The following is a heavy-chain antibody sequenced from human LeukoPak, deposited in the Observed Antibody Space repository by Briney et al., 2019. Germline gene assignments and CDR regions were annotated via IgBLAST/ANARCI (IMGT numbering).Heavy chain of an antibody. J-gene: IGHJ5*02. CDR1: GGSIRSGGYY. D-gene: IGHD3-10*01. CDR3: ARAPVNGSGSYPDNWFDP. Sequence: SETLSLTCTVSGGSIRSGGYYWSWIRQHPGKGLEWIGYIYYSGSTYYNPSLKSRVTISVDTSKNQFSLNLSSVTAADTAVYYCARAPVNGSGSYPDNWFDPWGQGTLVTVSS. CDR2: IYYSGST. V-gene: IGHV4-31*03.